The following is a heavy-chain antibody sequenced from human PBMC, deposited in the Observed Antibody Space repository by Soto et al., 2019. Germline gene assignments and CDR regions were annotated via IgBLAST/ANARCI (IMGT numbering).Heavy chain of an antibody. J-gene: IGHJ4*02. CDR1: GFPFSSYA. CDR3: AKPPALYFGVVPFDY. CDR2: ISGSGGST. V-gene: IGHV3-23*01. Sequence: GGSLRLSCASSGFPFSSYAMSWVRQAPGKGLEWVSAISGSGGSTYYADSVKGRFTISRDNSKNTLYLQMNSLRAEDTAVYYCAKPPALYFGVVPFDYWGQGTLVTVSS. D-gene: IGHD3-3*01.